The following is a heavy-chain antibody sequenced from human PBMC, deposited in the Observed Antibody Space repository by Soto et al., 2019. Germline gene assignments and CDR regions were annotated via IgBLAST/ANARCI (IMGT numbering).Heavy chain of an antibody. V-gene: IGHV3-30-3*01. D-gene: IGHD1-26*01. CDR3: ARDHLSSGSYLNAFDI. CDR2: ISYDGSNK. CDR1: GFTFSSYA. J-gene: IGHJ3*02. Sequence: QVQLVESGGGVVQPGRSLRLSCAASGFTFSSYAMHWVRQAPGKGLEWVAVISYDGSNKYYADSVKGRFTISRDNSKNTLYLQMNSLRAEDTAVYYCARDHLSSGSYLNAFDIWGQGTMVTVSS.